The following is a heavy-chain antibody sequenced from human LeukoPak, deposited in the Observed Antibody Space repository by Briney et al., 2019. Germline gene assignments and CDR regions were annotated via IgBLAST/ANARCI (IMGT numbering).Heavy chain of an antibody. V-gene: IGHV4-34*01. CDR3: ARQAPDWYFDL. J-gene: IGHJ2*01. Sequence: SETLSLTCAVYGGSFSGYYWSWIRQPPGKGLEWIGEINHSGSTNYNPSLKSRVTISVDTSKNQFSLKLSSVAAADTAVYYCARQAPDWYFDLWGRGTLVTVSS. CDR2: INHSGST. CDR1: GGSFSGYY.